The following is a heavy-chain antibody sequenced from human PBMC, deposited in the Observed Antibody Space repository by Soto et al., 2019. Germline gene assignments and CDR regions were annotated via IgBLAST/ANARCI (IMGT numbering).Heavy chain of an antibody. Sequence: GGSLRLSCAASGFTFSSYSMNLVRQAPGKGLEWVSSISSSSSYIYYADSVKGRFTISRDNAKNSLYLQMNSLRAEDTAVYYCARDWGYSSSWPTHGMDVWGQGTTVTVSS. D-gene: IGHD6-13*01. V-gene: IGHV3-21*01. CDR1: GFTFSSYS. CDR2: ISSSSSYI. J-gene: IGHJ6*02. CDR3: ARDWGYSSSWPTHGMDV.